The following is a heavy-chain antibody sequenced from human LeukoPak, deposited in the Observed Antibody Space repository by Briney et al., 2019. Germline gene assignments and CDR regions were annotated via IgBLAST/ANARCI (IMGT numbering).Heavy chain of an antibody. J-gene: IGHJ4*02. V-gene: IGHV3-23*01. Sequence: GGSLSLSCAASKFTFSSYAMNWVRQASGKGLEWVSGIRGSGGSTYYADSVKGRFTISRDNSKNTLYLQMNSLRAEDTAVYYCAKDRYDFWSTYSSSPFDYWGQGTLVTVSS. CDR1: KFTFSSYA. CDR3: AKDRYDFWSTYSSSPFDY. CDR2: IRGSGGST. D-gene: IGHD3-3*01.